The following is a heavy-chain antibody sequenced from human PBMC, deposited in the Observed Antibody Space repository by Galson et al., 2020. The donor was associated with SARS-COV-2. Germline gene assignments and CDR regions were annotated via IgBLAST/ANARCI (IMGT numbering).Heavy chain of an antibody. CDR3: AKLRRAVLTFDGVHI. V-gene: IGHV3-21*01. J-gene: IGHJ3*02. D-gene: IGHD2-8*01. CDR1: GFTFSDYS. Sequence: GGSLRLSCAASGFTFSDYSMNWVRQAPGKGLEWVSSITSGSDYRFYTDSVRGRFTISRDNAKNSLYLQMNSLRADDTAVYYCAKLRRAVLTFDGVHIWGQGTMVTVSS. CDR2: ITSGSDYR.